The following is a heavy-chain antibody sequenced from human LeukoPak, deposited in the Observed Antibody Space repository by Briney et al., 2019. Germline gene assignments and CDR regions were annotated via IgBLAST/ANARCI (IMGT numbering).Heavy chain of an antibody. D-gene: IGHD3-16*01. Sequence: GGSLRLSCAASGFTFSNYAMRWVRQAPGKGLEWVSAIDSGGGTYYADSVKGRFTISRDNSKNTLYLQKNSLRAEDTAVYYCAKDPQGDWGQGTLVIVSS. J-gene: IGHJ4*02. CDR1: GFTFSNYA. CDR3: AKDPQGD. CDR2: IDSGGGT. V-gene: IGHV3-23*01.